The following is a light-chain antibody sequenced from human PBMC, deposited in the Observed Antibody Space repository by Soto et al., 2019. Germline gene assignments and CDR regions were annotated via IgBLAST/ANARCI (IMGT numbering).Light chain of an antibody. CDR3: QQYGSSPIT. J-gene: IGKJ5*01. CDR2: GAS. V-gene: IGKV3-20*01. CDR1: QSVSSNY. Sequence: EIVLTQSPGTLSLSPGERATLPCRASQSVSSNYLAWYQQKPGQAPRLLIYGASRRATGIPDRFSGSGSGTDFTLTISRLEPTDFAVYYCQQYGSSPITLGQGTRLEIK.